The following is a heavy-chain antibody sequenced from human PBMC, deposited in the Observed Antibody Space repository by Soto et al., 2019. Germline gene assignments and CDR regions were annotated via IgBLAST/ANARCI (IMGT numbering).Heavy chain of an antibody. Sequence: SSDTLSLTCRVSTGSINGYYWNWIRQSPGKGLEWISFTYSSGSTNYNPSLKSLATISVDRSKNQLSLKLTSVTAADTAVYYCARGKRDTTSCLDXWGQGTSVTVS. CDR2: TYSSGST. CDR3: ARGKRDTTSCLDX. CDR1: TGSINGYY. D-gene: IGHD2-2*01. J-gene: IGHJ6*02. V-gene: IGHV4-59*01.